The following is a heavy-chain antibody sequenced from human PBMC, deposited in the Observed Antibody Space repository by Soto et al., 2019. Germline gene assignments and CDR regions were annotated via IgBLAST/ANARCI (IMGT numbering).Heavy chain of an antibody. CDR2: VSGYNYNT. CDR3: GRSSSMLGAGWSDS. J-gene: IGHJ5*01. D-gene: IGHD2-8*01. V-gene: IGHV1-18*01. CDR1: GYSFRSYG. Sequence: QVQLEQSGPEVKKSGASVKVSCKASGYSFRSYGINWVRQAPGQGLEWIGWVSGYNYNTKYAQKLQGRITVTTDTSTNTAYMELRSLRSDVTAVYYCGRSSSMLGAGWSDSWGRGTLVTVSS.